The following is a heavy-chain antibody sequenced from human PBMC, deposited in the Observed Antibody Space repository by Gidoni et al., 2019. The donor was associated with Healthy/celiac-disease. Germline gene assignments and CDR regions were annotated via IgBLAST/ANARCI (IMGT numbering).Heavy chain of an antibody. D-gene: IGHD3-3*01. CDR1: GFTFSSYA. J-gene: IGHJ5*02. V-gene: IGHV3-23*01. CDR2: ISGSGGST. CDR3: AKARERITILPLGT. Sequence: EVQLLESGGGLVQPGGSLRLSCAASGFTFSSYALSWVRQAPGKGLEWVSAISGSGGSTYYADSVKGRFTSSRDNSKNTLYLQRNSLRAEDTAVYYCAKARERITILPLGTWGQGTLVTVSS.